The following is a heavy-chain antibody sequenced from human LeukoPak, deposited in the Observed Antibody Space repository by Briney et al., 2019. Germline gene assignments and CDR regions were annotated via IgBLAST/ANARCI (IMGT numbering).Heavy chain of an antibody. CDR2: IIPIFGTA. V-gene: IGHV1-69*13. D-gene: IGHD2-2*01. Sequence: SVKVSCKASGGTFSSYAISWVRQAPGQGLEWMGGIIPIFGTANYAQEFQDRVTITADESTSTAYMELSSLRSEDTAIYYCASRLYCSNTRCRNFPFAYWGQGTLVTVSS. CDR3: ASRLYCSNTRCRNFPFAY. J-gene: IGHJ4*02. CDR1: GGTFSSYA.